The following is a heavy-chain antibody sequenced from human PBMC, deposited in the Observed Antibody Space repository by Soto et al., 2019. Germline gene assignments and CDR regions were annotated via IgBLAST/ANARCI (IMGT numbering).Heavy chain of an antibody. Sequence: QVQVVESGGGVVQPGRSLRLSCAASGFTLSSCGMHWVRQAPGKGLEWVGVITYDGGSEHYADFVKGRFTISRDSSKKTLYLKINTLRFEDSAFYYGAKDKSSAYYEVFTYWGKGTLSPSPQ. CDR1: GFTLSSCG. D-gene: IGHD1-26*01. CDR2: ITYDGGSE. J-gene: IGHJ4*02. V-gene: IGHV3-30*18. CDR3: AKDKSSAYYEVFTY.